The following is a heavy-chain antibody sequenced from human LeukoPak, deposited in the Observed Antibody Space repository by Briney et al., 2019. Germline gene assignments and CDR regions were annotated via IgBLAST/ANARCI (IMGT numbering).Heavy chain of an antibody. Sequence: PGGSLRLSCAASGFTFSSHGMHWVRQAPGKGLEWVAFIRYDGSNKYYADSVKGRFTISRDNSKNTLYLQMNSLRAEDTAVYYCANPRRMYYYGSGSYYNPPLSFDYWGQGTLVTVSS. D-gene: IGHD3-10*01. CDR2: IRYDGSNK. V-gene: IGHV3-30*02. CDR3: ANPRRMYYYGSGSYYNPPLSFDY. CDR1: GFTFSSHG. J-gene: IGHJ4*02.